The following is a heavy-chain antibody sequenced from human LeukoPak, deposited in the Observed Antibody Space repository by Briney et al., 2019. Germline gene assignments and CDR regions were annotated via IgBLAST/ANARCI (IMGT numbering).Heavy chain of an antibody. Sequence: ASVKVSCKASGYTFTGYYMHWVRQDLRQGLQWMGWINPNSGGTDYAQKFQGRVTMTRDTSIRTAYMELSSLRSDDTAVYYCARADSVPAGDYHYWYMDVWGKGTTVTVSS. V-gene: IGHV1-2*02. CDR3: ARADSVPAGDYHYWYMDV. CDR1: GYTFTGYY. CDR2: INPNSGGT. D-gene: IGHD2-2*01. J-gene: IGHJ6*03.